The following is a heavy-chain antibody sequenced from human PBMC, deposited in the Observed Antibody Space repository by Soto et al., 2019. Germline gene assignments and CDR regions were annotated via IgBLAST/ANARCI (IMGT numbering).Heavy chain of an antibody. Sequence: QVQLQESGPGLVQPSETLSLTCSVSRAFINSGGFYYSWIRQPPGKGLEWLGYIFHSGSTLYTPSLRGRLTLSADTFRNQLSLHLTSVTAADTAVYYCVRGGIAGHWFDPWGQGILVTVSS. J-gene: IGHJ5*02. CDR3: VRGGIAGHWFDP. CDR1: RAFINSGGFY. D-gene: IGHD2-15*01. CDR2: IFHSGST. V-gene: IGHV4-31*03.